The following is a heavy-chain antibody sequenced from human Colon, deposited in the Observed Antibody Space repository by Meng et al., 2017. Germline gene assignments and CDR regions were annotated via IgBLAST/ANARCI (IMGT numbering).Heavy chain of an antibody. CDR1: GVALSDCC. J-gene: IGHJ3*01. CDR3: ARDLQALTVYGLETSDV. V-gene: IGHV3-11*01. D-gene: IGHD2-8*01. Sequence: GGSLRLSCTVSGVALSDCCMGWIRQVPGKGLEWVSYITESSTTIYYADSVKGRFTVSRDNAKNSLYLQMNHLRAEDTAVYYCARDLQALTVYGLETSDVWGQGTMVTVSS. CDR2: ITESSTTI.